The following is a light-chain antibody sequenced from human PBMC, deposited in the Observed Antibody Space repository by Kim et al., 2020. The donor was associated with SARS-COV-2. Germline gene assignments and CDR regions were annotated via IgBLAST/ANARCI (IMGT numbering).Light chain of an antibody. CDR3: ATWHDSLSAWV. J-gene: IGLJ3*02. V-gene: IGLV1-47*01. Sequence: QRVTISCSGSSSNIESYYVYWYKQLPGTTPKLLIVRNKQRPSGVPNRFSASKSGTSASLAISGHRSEDEAVYCSATWHDSLSAWVFGGGTQLTVL. CDR1: SSNIESYY. CDR2: RNK.